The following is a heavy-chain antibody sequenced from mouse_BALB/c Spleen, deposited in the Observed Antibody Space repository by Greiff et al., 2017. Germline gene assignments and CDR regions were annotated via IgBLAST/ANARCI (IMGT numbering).Heavy chain of an antibody. J-gene: IGHJ2*01. CDR1: GFSLTSYG. V-gene: IGHV2-9*02. Sequence: VKLMESGPGLVAPSQSLSITCTVSGFSLTSYGVHWVRQPPGKGLEWLGVIWAGGSTNYNSALMSRLSISKDNSKSQVFLKMNSLQTDDTAMYCCAIGPGPLDYWGQGTTLTVSA. CDR3: AIGPGPLDY. CDR2: IWAGGST.